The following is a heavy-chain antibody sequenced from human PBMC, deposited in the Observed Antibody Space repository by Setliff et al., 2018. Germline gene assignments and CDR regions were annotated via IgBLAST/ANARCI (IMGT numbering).Heavy chain of an antibody. CDR1: GGSFSGYY. J-gene: IGHJ5*02. CDR3: ARGVYCSSTSCSPGLNWFDP. Sequence: SETLSLTCAVYGGSFSGYYWSWIRQPPGKGLEWIGEINHSGSTNHNPSLKSRVTISVDTSKNQFSLKLSSVTAADTAVYYCARGVYCSSTSCSPGLNWFDPWGQGTLVTVSS. D-gene: IGHD2-2*01. CDR2: INHSGST. V-gene: IGHV4-34*01.